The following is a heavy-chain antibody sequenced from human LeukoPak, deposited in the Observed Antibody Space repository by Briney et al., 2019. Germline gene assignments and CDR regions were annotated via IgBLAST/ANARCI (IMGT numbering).Heavy chain of an antibody. V-gene: IGHV4-4*02. Sequence: SGTLSLTCAVSGDSISSSNWWSWVRQPPGKGLEWIGEVYHSGSTNYNPSLKSRVTISVDKSKNQFSLKLSSVTAADTAVYYCARDFGSSGNFDYWGQGTLVTVSS. CDR2: VYHSGST. CDR1: GDSISSSNW. CDR3: ARDFGSSGNFDY. D-gene: IGHD3-22*01. J-gene: IGHJ4*02.